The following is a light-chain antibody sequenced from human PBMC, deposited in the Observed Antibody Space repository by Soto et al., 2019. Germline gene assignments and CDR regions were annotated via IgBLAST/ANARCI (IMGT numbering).Light chain of an antibody. J-gene: IGKJ1*01. CDR3: QQYGSSPTWT. V-gene: IGKV3-20*01. Sequence: EVVMTQSPATLSVSPGERATLSCRASESVSSSYLAWYQQKPGQAPRLLIYGASSRATGIPDRFSGSGSGTDLTLTISRLEPEDFAVYYCQQYGSSPTWTFGQGTKVDIK. CDR2: GAS. CDR1: ESVSSSY.